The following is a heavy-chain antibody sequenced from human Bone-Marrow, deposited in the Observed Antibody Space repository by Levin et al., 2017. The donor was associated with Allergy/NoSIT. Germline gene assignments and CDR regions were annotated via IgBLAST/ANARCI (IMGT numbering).Heavy chain of an antibody. D-gene: IGHD1-1*01. CDR1: GFIFSTYNTYH. V-gene: IGHV3-21*01. J-gene: IGHJ3*02. CDR2: IATNSAFT. Sequence: PGGSLRLSCAASGFIFSTYNTYHMNWVRQAPGKGLEWVAFIATNSAFTKYADSLKGRFTISRDDAENSLYLQMNSLRVEDTAVYYCTRDQGLDERAFDIWGRGTMVTVSS. CDR3: TRDQGLDERAFDI.